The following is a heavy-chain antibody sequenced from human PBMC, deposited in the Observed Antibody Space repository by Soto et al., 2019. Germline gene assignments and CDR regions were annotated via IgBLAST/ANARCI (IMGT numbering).Heavy chain of an antibody. D-gene: IGHD6-13*01. J-gene: IGHJ4*02. CDR1: GGSISSGGYY. CDR3: ARLNWVITAAGPYFDY. CDR2: IYYSGST. Sequence: SETLSLTCTVSGGSISSGGYYWSWIRQHPGKGLECIGYIYYSGSTYYNPSLKSRVSISVDTSKNQFSLQLSSVTAADTAVYYCARLNWVITAAGPYFDYWGQGTLVTVFS. V-gene: IGHV4-31*03.